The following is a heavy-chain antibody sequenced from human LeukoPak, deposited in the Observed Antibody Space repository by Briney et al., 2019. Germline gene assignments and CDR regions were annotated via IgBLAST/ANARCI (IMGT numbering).Heavy chain of an antibody. Sequence: GGSLRLSCAASGFTFSVSAMDWVRQASGKGLEWVGRIRSKANRYATAYAASVKGRFTISRDDSKNTAYLQMNSLKTEDTAVYYCTSLRGGITMVRGVMNWGQGTLVTVSS. V-gene: IGHV3-73*01. CDR1: GFTFSVSA. D-gene: IGHD3-10*01. J-gene: IGHJ4*02. CDR3: TSLRGGITMVRGVMN. CDR2: IRSKANRYAT.